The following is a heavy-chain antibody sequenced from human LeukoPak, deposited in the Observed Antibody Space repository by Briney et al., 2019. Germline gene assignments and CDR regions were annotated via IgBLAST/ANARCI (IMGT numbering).Heavy chain of an antibody. CDR1: GYTFTSYG. D-gene: IGHD3-10*01. CDR3: ARVVLLWFGEQKGLDY. CDR2: ISAYNGNT. Sequence: ASVKVSCKASGYTFTSYGISWVRQAPGQGLEWMGWISAYNGNTNYAQKLQGRVTMTTDTSTSTAYMELRSLRSDDTAVYYCARVVLLWFGEQKGLDYWGQGTLVTVSS. J-gene: IGHJ4*02. V-gene: IGHV1-18*04.